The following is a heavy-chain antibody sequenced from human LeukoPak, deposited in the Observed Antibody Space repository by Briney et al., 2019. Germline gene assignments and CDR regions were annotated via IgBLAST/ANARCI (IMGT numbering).Heavy chain of an antibody. CDR2: ISYDGSNK. D-gene: IGHD6-6*01. CDR3: ARVPAYSSSSHFDY. V-gene: IGHV3-30-3*01. CDR1: GFTFSSYA. J-gene: IGHJ4*02. Sequence: PGGSLRLSCAASGFTFSSYAMHWVRQAPGKGLEWVAVISYDGSNKYYADSVKGRFTISRDNSKNTLYLQMNSLRAEDTAVYYCARVPAYSSSSHFDYWGQGTLVTVSS.